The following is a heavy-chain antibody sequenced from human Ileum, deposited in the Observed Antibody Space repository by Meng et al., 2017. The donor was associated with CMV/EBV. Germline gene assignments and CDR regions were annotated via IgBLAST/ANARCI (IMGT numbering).Heavy chain of an antibody. Sequence: GQFGGERKKPEGTWKVSGKETGSTLSHSHFHWVRQAPGQRLELRGVINPRDNSVHYAQKVQGRVIMTRDASTSTVYMELSSLRSEDTAVYYCARDTSVYDVSWWIDPWGQGTLVTVSS. CDR3: ARDTSVYDVSWWIDP. CDR1: GSTLSHSH. D-gene: IGHD5/OR15-5a*01. CDR2: INPRDNSV. J-gene: IGHJ5*02. V-gene: IGHV1-46*01.